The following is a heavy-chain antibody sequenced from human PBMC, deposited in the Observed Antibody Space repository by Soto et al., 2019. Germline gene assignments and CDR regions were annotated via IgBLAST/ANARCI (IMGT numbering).Heavy chain of an antibody. CDR1: GFTFSSYA. D-gene: IGHD6-6*01. CDR3: AKGKGGMDKNAYSSSTLFFDY. V-gene: IGHV3-23*01. J-gene: IGHJ4*02. CDR2: ISGSGGST. Sequence: GSLRRACSASGFTFSSYAMSWARQAPGKGPEWVSAISGSGGSTYYADSVKGRFTISRDNSKNTLYLQMNSLRAEDTAVYYCAKGKGGMDKNAYSSSTLFFDYWGQGTLVTVSS.